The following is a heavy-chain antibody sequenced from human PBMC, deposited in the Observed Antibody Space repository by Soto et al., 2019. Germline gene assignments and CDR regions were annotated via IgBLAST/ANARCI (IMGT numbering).Heavy chain of an antibody. J-gene: IGHJ6*02. CDR2: INAGNGNT. CDR3: WSSYSNYYLLDYYYYGMDV. D-gene: IGHD4-4*01. Sequence: ASVKVSCKASGYTFTSYAMHWVRQAPGQRLEWMGWINAGNGNTKYSQKFQGRVTITRDTSASTAYMELSSLRSEDTAVYYCWSSYSNYYLLDYYYYGMDVWGQGTTVTVSS. CDR1: GYTFTSYA. V-gene: IGHV1-3*01.